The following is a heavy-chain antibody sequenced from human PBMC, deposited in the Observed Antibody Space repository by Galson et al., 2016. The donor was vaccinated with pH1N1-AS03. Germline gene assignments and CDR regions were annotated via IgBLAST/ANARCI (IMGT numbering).Heavy chain of an antibody. CDR3: ARITSLGGWLDY. CDR2: LRYDGTNK. CDR1: GFSFRSYG. Sequence: SLRLSCAASGFSFRSYGMYWVRQAPGKGLEWVAVLRYDGTNKHYADSVKGRFTISRDNAKNTLDLQMNSLRAEDTAVYYCARITSLGGWLDYWGQGTLVTVSS. D-gene: IGHD3-9*01. V-gene: IGHV3-33*01. J-gene: IGHJ4*02.